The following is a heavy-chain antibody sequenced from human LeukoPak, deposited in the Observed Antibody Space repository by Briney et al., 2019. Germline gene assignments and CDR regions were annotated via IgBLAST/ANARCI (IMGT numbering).Heavy chain of an antibody. CDR3: ARSVSWGLLVRDDAFDI. CDR1: GGSISSYH. Sequence: SETLSLTCTVSGGSISSYHWIWIRQPPGKGLEWIGYIHYSGSTNHNPSLKSRVTTSVDTSKKQFSLKLRSVTAAGTAVYYCARSVSWGLLVRDDAFDIWGQGTMVTVSS. CDR2: IHYSGST. V-gene: IGHV4-59*08. D-gene: IGHD2-21*01. J-gene: IGHJ3*02.